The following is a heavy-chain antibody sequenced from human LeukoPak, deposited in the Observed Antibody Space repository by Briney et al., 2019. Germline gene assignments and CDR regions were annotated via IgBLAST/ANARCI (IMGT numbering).Heavy chain of an antibody. D-gene: IGHD3-16*02. CDR1: GITFSSYE. Sequence: PGGSLRLSCAASGITFSSYEMNWVRQAPGKGLEWVSSISSSGGSTYYADSVKGRFTISRDNSKNTLYLQMNSLRAEDTAVYYCAKDGSYRYPYYSDYWGQGTLVTVSS. J-gene: IGHJ4*02. V-gene: IGHV3-23*01. CDR3: AKDGSYRYPYYSDY. CDR2: ISSSGGST.